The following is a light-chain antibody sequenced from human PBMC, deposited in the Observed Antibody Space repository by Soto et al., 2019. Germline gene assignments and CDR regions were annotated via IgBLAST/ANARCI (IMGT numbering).Light chain of an antibody. CDR2: GAS. CDR3: QQRNVWPPIT. CDR1: QGINSY. V-gene: IGKV1-9*01. J-gene: IGKJ5*01. Sequence: DIQLTQSPSFLSASVGDRVTITCRASQGINSYLAWYQQKPGKAPKLLIYGASTLQSGVPSRFSGSGSGTEFTLTINSLEPEDFAVYYCQQRNVWPPITFGQGTRLEIK.